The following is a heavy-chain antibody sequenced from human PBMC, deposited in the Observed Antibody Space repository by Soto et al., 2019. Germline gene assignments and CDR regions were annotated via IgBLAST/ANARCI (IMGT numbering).Heavy chain of an antibody. V-gene: IGHV4-4*07. CDR3: ARSPAYGDYANLDT. CDR1: GDSVSKYY. Sequence: QVQLQESGPGLVKSSETLSLTCTVSGDSVSKYYWNWIRQPAGKGLEWIGRIHSTRSPDYNPSLKSRVTLSVDTSKNQFSLKLSLTSVTAADTAVYYCARSPAYGDYANLDTWGQGTLVTVSS. D-gene: IGHD4-17*01. CDR2: IHSTRSP. J-gene: IGHJ5*02.